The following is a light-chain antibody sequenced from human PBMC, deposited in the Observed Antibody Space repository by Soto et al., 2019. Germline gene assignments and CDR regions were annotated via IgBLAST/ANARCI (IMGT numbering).Light chain of an antibody. Sequence: EIVLTQSPGTLSLSPVERATLSCMASQSVSSYYLAWYQQKPGQAPRLLIYAASSRATGIPDRFSGSGSGTDFTLTISRLEPEDFAVYYCQQYGSSGTFGQGTKVDIK. CDR1: QSVSSYY. CDR2: AAS. V-gene: IGKV3-20*01. CDR3: QQYGSSGT. J-gene: IGKJ1*01.